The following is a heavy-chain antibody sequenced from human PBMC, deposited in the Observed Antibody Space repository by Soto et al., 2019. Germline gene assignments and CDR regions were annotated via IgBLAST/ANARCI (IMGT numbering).Heavy chain of an antibody. V-gene: IGHV3-30-3*01. CDR2: ISYDGSNK. CDR1: GFTFSDYS. Sequence: QVPLVESGGGVVQPGRSLRLSCTASGFTFSDYSIHWVRQAPGKGLEWVAVISYDGSNKHYADSVKGRFTISRDNSKSTLYLQMSSLRAEDTAVYYCARSAVFDYWGQGTLVTVSS. CDR3: ARSAVFDY. J-gene: IGHJ4*02.